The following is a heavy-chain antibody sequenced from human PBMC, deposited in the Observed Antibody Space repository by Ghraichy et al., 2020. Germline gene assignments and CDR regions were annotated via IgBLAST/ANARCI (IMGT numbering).Heavy chain of an antibody. CDR3: ARMEGSGWSYYFDY. V-gene: IGHV4-4*09. CDR2: IYTSGST. CDR1: GGSLSIYY. D-gene: IGHD6-19*01. J-gene: IGHJ4*02. Sequence: GSLSLTCTVSGGSLSIYYWSWIRQPPGKGLEWIGYIYTSGSTNYNPSLKSRVSISVDTSKNQCTLKLSSVTAADTAVYYCARMEGSGWSYYFDYWGQGTLVTVSS.